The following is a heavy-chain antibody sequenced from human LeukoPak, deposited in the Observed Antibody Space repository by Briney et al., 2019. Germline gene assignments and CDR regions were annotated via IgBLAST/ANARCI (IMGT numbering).Heavy chain of an antibody. D-gene: IGHD1-26*01. CDR3: ARALQGAYDYDGMDV. V-gene: IGHV3-66*01. CDR2: IYSGGST. J-gene: IGHJ6*02. Sequence: GETLSLSCAASGFTVSSNYMSWVRQPPGKGLEWVSVIYSGGSTYYADSVKGRFTISRDNSKNTLYLQMTSLTAEDTAVYYCARALQGAYDYDGMDVWGQGTTVTVSS. CDR1: GFTVSSNY.